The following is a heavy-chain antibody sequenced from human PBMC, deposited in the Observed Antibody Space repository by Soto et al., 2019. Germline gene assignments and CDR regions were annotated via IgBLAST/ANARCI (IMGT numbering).Heavy chain of an antibody. V-gene: IGHV3-9*01. D-gene: IGHD3-10*01. CDR3: ETDRAKDYSYGWGSLGF. CDR2: ITWNSGYT. CDR1: GFIFDDYS. J-gene: IGHJ4*02. Sequence: EVHLVESGGNWVQPGRSLRLSCAASGFIFDDYSMHWVRQAPGKGPEWVAGITWNSGYTTFGDSVRGRFSISRDNSKNSQFLQMNRLSPDDTALYFCETDRAKDYSYGWGSLGFWGQGVLVTVSS.